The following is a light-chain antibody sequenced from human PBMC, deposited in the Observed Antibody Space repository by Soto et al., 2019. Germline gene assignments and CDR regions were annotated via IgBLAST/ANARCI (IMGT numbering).Light chain of an antibody. V-gene: IGLV2-11*01. CDR2: DVS. CDR3: CSYAGSYPLYV. Sequence: QSALTQPRSVSGSPGQSVTISCTGTSSDVGGYNYVSWYQQHPGKAPKLMIYDVSKRPSGVPDRFSGSKSGNMASLTISGLQAEDEADYYCCSYAGSYPLYVFGTGTKLTVL. CDR1: SSDVGGYNY. J-gene: IGLJ1*01.